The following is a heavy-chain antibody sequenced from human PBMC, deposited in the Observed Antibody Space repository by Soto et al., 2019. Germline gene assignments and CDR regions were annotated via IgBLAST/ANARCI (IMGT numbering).Heavy chain of an antibody. J-gene: IGHJ3*02. CDR2: ISAYNGNT. V-gene: IGHV1-18*01. CDR3: ARDNPGRGAFDI. Sequence: APVKVSCKASGYTFTSYGISWVRQAPGQGLEWMGWISAYNGNTNYAQKLQGRVTMTTDTSTSTAYMELRSLRTDDTAVYYCARDNPGRGAFDIWGQGTMVTVSS. CDR1: GYTFTSYG.